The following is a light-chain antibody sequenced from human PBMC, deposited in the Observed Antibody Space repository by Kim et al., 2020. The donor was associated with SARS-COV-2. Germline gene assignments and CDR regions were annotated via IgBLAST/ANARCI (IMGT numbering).Light chain of an antibody. CDR2: LEGSGSY. CDR1: SGHRSYI. CDR3: ETWDSNTRV. Sequence: SPVKFTCPLSSGHRSYIIAWHQQQPGKAPRYLMKLEGSGSYNKGGGVPDRFSGSSSGADRYLTISNLQSEDEADYYCETWDSNTRVFGGGTQLTVL. J-gene: IGLJ3*02. V-gene: IGLV4-60*03.